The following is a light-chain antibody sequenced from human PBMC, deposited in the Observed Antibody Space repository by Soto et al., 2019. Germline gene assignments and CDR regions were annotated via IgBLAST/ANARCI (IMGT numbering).Light chain of an antibody. CDR3: SSYAGGNEVI. J-gene: IGLJ2*01. V-gene: IGLV2-8*01. CDR1: SSDVGGYNF. Sequence: QSALTQPPSASGSPGQSVTISCTGSSSDVGGYNFVSWYQQHPGQAPKLMIYEVTKRPSGVPDRFSGSKSGNTASLTVSGLQAEDEADYYCSSYAGGNEVIFGGGTKVTVL. CDR2: EVT.